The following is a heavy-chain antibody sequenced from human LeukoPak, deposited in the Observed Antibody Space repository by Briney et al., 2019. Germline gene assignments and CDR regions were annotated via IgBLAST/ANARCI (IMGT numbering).Heavy chain of an antibody. Sequence: GGSLRLPCAASGFTFNNYGMHWVRQAPGKGLEWVAVISYDGRNIHYPDSVKGRFTISRDISTDTLWLQMDSLRTEDTAVYYCAKGPLRGTTAAIDYWGQGTLVTVSS. CDR3: AKGPLRGTTAAIDY. CDR2: ISYDGRNI. V-gene: IGHV3-30*18. J-gene: IGHJ4*02. CDR1: GFTFNNYG. D-gene: IGHD1-1*01.